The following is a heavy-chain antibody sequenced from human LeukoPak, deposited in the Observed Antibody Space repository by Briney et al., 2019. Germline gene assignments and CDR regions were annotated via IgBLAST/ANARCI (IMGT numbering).Heavy chain of an antibody. Sequence: GGSLRLSCAASGFTFSSYSMNWVRQAPGKGLEWVSSISSSSSYIYYADSVKGRFTISRDNAKNSLYLQMNSLRAEDTAVYYCARGYVAAAGTVYFDYWGQGTLVTVPS. CDR2: ISSSSSYI. J-gene: IGHJ4*02. CDR1: GFTFSSYS. V-gene: IGHV3-21*01. D-gene: IGHD6-13*01. CDR3: ARGYVAAAGTVYFDY.